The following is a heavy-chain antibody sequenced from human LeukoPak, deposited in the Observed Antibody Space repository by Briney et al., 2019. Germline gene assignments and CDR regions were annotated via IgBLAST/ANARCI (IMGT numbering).Heavy chain of an antibody. CDR2: ISGSGGST. V-gene: IGHV3-23*01. Sequence: PGGSLRLSCAASGFTFSDYYMSWIRQAPGKGLEWVSAISGSGGSTYYADSVKGRFTISRDNSKNTLYLQMNSLRAEDTAVYYCAKASSITIFGVVIMDLFDYWGQGTLVTVSS. D-gene: IGHD3-3*01. CDR3: AKASSITIFGVVIMDLFDY. CDR1: GFTFSDYY. J-gene: IGHJ4*02.